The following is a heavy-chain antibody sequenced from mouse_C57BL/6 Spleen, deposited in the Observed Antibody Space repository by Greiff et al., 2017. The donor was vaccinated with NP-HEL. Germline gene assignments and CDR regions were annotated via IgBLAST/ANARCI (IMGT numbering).Heavy chain of an antibody. V-gene: IGHV1-69*01. CDR1: GYTFTSYW. CDR2: IDPSDSYT. CDR3: ATGSYYFDY. Sequence: VQLQQPGAELVMPGASVKLSCKASGYTFTSYWMHWVKQRPGQGLEWIGEIDPSDSYTNYNQKFQGKSTLTVDKSSSTAYMQLSSLTSEDSAVYYCATGSYYFDYWGQGTTLTVSS. J-gene: IGHJ2*01.